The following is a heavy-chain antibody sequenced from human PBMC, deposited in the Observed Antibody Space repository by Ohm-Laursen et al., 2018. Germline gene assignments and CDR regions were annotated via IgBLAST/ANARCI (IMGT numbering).Heavy chain of an antibody. CDR3: ARVCSGGSCYSSLDS. D-gene: IGHD2-15*01. CDR2: INTSGGST. Sequence: ASVKVSCKASGYTFTNYYMHWVRQAPGHGLEWMGTINTSGGSTSYAQNFQGRVTMTRDTSTNTVYMELSSLRSEDTAVYYCARVCSGGSCYSSLDSWGQGTLVTVSS. J-gene: IGHJ5*01. CDR1: GYTFTNYY. V-gene: IGHV1-46*01.